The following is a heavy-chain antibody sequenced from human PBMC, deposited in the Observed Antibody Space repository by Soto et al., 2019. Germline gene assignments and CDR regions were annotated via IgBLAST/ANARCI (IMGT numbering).Heavy chain of an antibody. CDR1: GFTFGSYA. D-gene: IGHD2-8*02. CDR2: ISGGGSGT. J-gene: IGHJ5*02. Sequence: EMQLSESGGGLVQPGGSLRLSCAASGFTFGSYAMRWVRQAPGKGLEWVSAISGGGSGTYYADSVKGRFTISRDNSKKTLFLQMNSLRVEDTAIYYVAKDPKSTVRFNWFAPWGQGTLVTVSS. V-gene: IGHV3-23*01. CDR3: AKDPKSTVRFNWFAP.